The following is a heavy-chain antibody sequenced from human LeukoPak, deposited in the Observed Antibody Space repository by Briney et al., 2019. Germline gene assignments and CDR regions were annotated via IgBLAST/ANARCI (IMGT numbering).Heavy chain of an antibody. V-gene: IGHV3-64*04. Sequence: GGSLRLSCAASGFTFKNFAMHWVRQAPGKGLEYVSALRSDGATTYYADSVKGRFTISRDNSKNTLYLQMNSLRAEDTAVYYCARDNSGYDHWGQGTLVTVSS. D-gene: IGHD5-12*01. CDR1: GFTFKNFA. CDR2: LRSDGATT. CDR3: ARDNSGYDH. J-gene: IGHJ5*02.